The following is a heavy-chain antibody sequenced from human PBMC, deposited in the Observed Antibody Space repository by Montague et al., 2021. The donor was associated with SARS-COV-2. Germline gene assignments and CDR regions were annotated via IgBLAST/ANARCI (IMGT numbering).Heavy chain of an antibody. CDR3: ARAGYYDSSGYGYY. V-gene: IGHV3-48*03. J-gene: IGHJ4*02. Sequence: SLRLSCAASGFTFSSYEMNWIRQAPGKGLEWVSYISSSGSTIYYADSVKGRFTISRDNAKNSLYLQMNGLRAEDTAVYYCARAGYYDSSGYGYYWGQGTLVTVSS. CDR2: ISSSGSTI. D-gene: IGHD3-22*01. CDR1: GFTFSSYE.